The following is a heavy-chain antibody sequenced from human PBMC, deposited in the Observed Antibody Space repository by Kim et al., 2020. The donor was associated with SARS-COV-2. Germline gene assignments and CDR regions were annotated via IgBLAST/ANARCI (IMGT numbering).Heavy chain of an antibody. D-gene: IGHD6-19*01. CDR3: ATEGSGGYNPH. Sequence: GGSLRLSCAASGFTFSIYGMNWVRQAPGKGLEWVALISNDGTTEYYADSVKGRFTISRDNSKKTLFLQMNSLRAEDTAVYHCATEGSGGYNPHWGQGTLVTVSS. CDR1: GFTFSIYG. J-gene: IGHJ4*02. CDR2: ISNDGTTE. V-gene: IGHV3-30*03.